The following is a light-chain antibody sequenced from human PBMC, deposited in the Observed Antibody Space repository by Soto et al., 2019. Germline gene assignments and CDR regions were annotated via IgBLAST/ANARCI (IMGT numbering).Light chain of an antibody. CDR2: GVS. Sequence: EIVITQSPATVSVSPGERATLSCRASQNVNNNFAWYQQKVGQSPRLLIYGVSTRATGIPARFSGSGSGTEFTLTISSFQPEDFALYYCQQYNNWPRTFGQGTKVEIK. J-gene: IGKJ1*01. CDR1: QNVNNN. CDR3: QQYNNWPRT. V-gene: IGKV3-15*01.